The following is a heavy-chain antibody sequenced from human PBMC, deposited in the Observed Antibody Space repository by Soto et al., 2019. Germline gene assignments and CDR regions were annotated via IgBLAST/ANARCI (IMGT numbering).Heavy chain of an antibody. V-gene: IGHV3-11*01. D-gene: IGHD3-10*01. CDR1: GCTFSDYY. Sequence: GSLRLCCAACGCTFSDYYMSWIGQAPGKGLEWVSYISSSGSTIYYAASVKGRFTISRDNAKNSLYLQMNSLRAEDTAVYCCASESYYGSGFRPWGQGTLVTVSS. CDR3: ASESYYGSGFRP. CDR2: ISSSGSTI. J-gene: IGHJ5*02.